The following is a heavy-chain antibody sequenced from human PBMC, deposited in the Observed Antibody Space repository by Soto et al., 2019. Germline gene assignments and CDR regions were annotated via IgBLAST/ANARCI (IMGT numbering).Heavy chain of an antibody. V-gene: IGHV1-18*01. CDR3: VSGSDFDY. J-gene: IGHJ4*02. CDR2: ISTYNGYT. Sequence: QVQLVQSGAEVKKPGASLMVSCKTSGYTFTSYGITWVRQAPGQGLEWMGWISTYNGYTDYAQKLQGRVTMTRVTSTSTAYMELRSLRSDDTAMYYCVSGSDFDYWGQGTLVTVSS. CDR1: GYTFTSYG.